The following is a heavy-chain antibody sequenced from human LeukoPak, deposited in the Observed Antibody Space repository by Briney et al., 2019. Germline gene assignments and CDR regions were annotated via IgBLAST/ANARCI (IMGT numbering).Heavy chain of an antibody. CDR2: IWYDGSNK. D-gene: IGHD3-3*01. Sequence: PGGSLRLSCAASGFTLSSYGMHWVRQAPGKGLEWVAVIWYDGSNKYYADSVKGRFTISRDNSKNTLYLQMNSLRAEDTAVYYCARERFLEWETYFDYWGQGTLVTVSS. CDR3: ARERFLEWETYFDY. V-gene: IGHV3-33*01. J-gene: IGHJ4*02. CDR1: GFTLSSYG.